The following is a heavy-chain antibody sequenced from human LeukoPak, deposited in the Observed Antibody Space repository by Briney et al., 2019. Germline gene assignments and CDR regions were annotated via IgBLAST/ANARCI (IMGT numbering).Heavy chain of an antibody. CDR1: GGSFSGYY. J-gene: IGHJ4*02. D-gene: IGHD3-3*01. Sequence: KPSETLSLTCAVYGGSFSGYYWSWIRQPPGKGLEWIGEINHSGSTNYNPSLKSRVTISVDTSKNQFSLKLSSVTAADTAVYYCAMRSYDFWSGYYTIDYWGQGTLVTDSS. CDR2: INHSGST. CDR3: AMRSYDFWSGYYTIDY. V-gene: IGHV4-34*01.